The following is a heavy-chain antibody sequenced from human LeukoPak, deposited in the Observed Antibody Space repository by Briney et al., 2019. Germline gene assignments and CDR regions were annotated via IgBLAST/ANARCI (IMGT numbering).Heavy chain of an antibody. CDR1: GGSFSGYY. V-gene: IGHV4-34*01. Sequence: SETLSLTSAVNGGSFSGYYWSWIRQPPGKGLEWIGEINHSGSTNYNPSLKSRVTISVDTSKNQFSLKLSSVTAADTAVYYCARGQGIAVAGYYYYYMDVWGKGTTVTVSS. CDR3: ARGQGIAVAGYYYYYMDV. CDR2: INHSGST. D-gene: IGHD6-19*01. J-gene: IGHJ6*03.